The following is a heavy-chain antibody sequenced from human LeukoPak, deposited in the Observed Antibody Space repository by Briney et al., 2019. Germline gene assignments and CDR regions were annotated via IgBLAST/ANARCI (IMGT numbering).Heavy chain of an antibody. CDR2: ISSGSSYI. J-gene: IGHJ4*02. D-gene: IGHD2-2*03. CDR3: ARTVFGGYCSSSSCYAGGYLDY. CDR1: GFAFSTYS. Sequence: PGGSLRLSCAASGFAFSTYSMNWVRQAPGKGLEWVSSISSGSSYIHYADSVKGRFTISRDNAKQSLYLQMNSLRAEDTAVYYCARTVFGGYCSSSSCYAGGYLDYWGQRTLVTVSS. V-gene: IGHV3-21*01.